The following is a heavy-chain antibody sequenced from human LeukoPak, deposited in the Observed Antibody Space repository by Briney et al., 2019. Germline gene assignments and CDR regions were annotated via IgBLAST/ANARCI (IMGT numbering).Heavy chain of an antibody. J-gene: IGHJ4*02. V-gene: IGHV4-34*01. D-gene: IGHD2-2*02. CDR1: GGSFSGYY. CDR2: INHSGST. Sequence: SETLSLTCAVYGGSFSGYYWSWIRQPPGKGLEWIGEINHSGSTNYNPSLKSRVTISVDTSKNQFSLKLSSVTAADTAVYYCATSPDCSSTSCHKGRFDYWGQGTLVTVSS. CDR3: ATSPDCSSTSCHKGRFDY.